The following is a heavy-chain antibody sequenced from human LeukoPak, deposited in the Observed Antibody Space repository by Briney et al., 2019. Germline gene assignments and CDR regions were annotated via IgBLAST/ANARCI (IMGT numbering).Heavy chain of an antibody. Sequence: PSETLSLTCTVSGGSISSSSYYWGWIRQPPGKGLEWIGSTYYSGSTYYNPSLKSRVTISVDTSKNQFSLKLSSVTAADTAVYYCARQGTWKYYFDYWGQGTLVTVSS. J-gene: IGHJ4*02. CDR2: TYYSGST. D-gene: IGHD1-1*01. V-gene: IGHV4-39*01. CDR3: ARQGTWKYYFDY. CDR1: GGSISSSSYY.